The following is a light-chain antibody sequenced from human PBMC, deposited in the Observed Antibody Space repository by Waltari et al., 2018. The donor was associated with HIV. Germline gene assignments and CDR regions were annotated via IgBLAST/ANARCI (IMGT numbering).Light chain of an antibody. V-gene: IGKV1-9*01. CDR2: AAS. J-gene: IGKJ4*02. CDR3: QQLNIFPLT. CDR1: QDINNH. Sequence: DIQLTQSPSFLSASVGDRVPITCRASQDINNHVAWYQQKPGKAPKLLIFAASTLQSGVPSRCSGSASGTEFTLTISSLQPEDFATYYCQQLNIFPLTFGGGTKVDIK.